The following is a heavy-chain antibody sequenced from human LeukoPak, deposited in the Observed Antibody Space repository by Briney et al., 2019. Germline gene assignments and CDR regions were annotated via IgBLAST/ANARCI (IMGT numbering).Heavy chain of an antibody. J-gene: IGHJ4*02. CDR1: GYTFTSYG. CDR3: ARVDRIAAAGSWAFFDY. Sequence: ASVKVSCKASGYTFTSYGISWVRRAPGQGLEWMGWISAYNGNTNYAQKLQGRVTMTTDTSTSTAYMELRSLRSDDTAVYYCARVDRIAAAGSWAFFDYWGQGTLVTVSS. V-gene: IGHV1-18*04. D-gene: IGHD6-13*01. CDR2: ISAYNGNT.